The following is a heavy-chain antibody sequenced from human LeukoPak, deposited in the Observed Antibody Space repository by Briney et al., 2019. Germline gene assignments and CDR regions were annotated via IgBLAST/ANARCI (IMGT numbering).Heavy chain of an antibody. J-gene: IGHJ5*02. CDR1: GGSISSGSYY. CDR3: ARRVGADTQGPNWLDP. D-gene: IGHD1-26*01. Sequence: SQTPSLTCTVSGGSISSGSYYWRWIRQPAGKGLEWIGRIYTSGSTNYNPSLKSRVTISVDTSKNQFSLKLSSVTAADTAVYYCARRVGADTQGPNWLDPWGQGTLVTLFS. V-gene: IGHV4-61*02. CDR2: IYTSGST.